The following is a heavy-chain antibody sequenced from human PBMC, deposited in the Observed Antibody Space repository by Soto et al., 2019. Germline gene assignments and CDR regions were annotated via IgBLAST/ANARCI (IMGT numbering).Heavy chain of an antibody. Sequence: QVQLVQSGAEVKKPGASVKVSCKASGYTFTSYYMHWVRQAPGQGLEWMGIINPSGGSTSYAQKFQGRVTMTRDTYTSTVYMELSSLRSEDTAVYYCASPSTVTTDYYYMDVWGKGTTVTGSS. D-gene: IGHD4-4*01. CDR3: ASPSTVTTDYYYMDV. V-gene: IGHV1-46*03. CDR2: INPSGGST. J-gene: IGHJ6*03. CDR1: GYTFTSYY.